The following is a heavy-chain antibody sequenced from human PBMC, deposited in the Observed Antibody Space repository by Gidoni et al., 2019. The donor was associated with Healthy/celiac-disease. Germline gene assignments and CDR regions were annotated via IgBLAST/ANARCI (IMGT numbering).Heavy chain of an antibody. J-gene: IGHJ2*01. CDR1: GGPFSRYA. Sequence: QVQLVQSGAEVQKPGSSVKVSCTASGGPFSRYAISCVRAPPGQGLEWMGGSIPICGTTNYAQMFQCIITITDKESTSTYIMVLSRLSSDNTAVYYGASDINKSGLQHWYFDLWGRGTLVTVSS. CDR3: ASDINKSGLQHWYFDL. V-gene: IGHV1-69*01. CDR2: SIPICGTT. D-gene: IGHD1-1*01.